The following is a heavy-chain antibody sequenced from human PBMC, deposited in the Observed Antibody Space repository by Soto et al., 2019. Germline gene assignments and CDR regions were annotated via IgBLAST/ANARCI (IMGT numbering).Heavy chain of an antibody. D-gene: IGHD3-16*02. CDR3: ARGHLDYVWGSYRYHFDY. CDR1: GGSFSGYY. CDR2: INHSGST. V-gene: IGHV4-34*01. Sequence: SETLSLTCAVYGGSFSGYYWSWIRQPPVNGLEWIGEINHSGSTNYNPSLKSRVTISVDTSKNQFSLKLSSVTAADTAVYYCARGHLDYVWGSYRYHFDYWGQGTLVTVSS. J-gene: IGHJ4*02.